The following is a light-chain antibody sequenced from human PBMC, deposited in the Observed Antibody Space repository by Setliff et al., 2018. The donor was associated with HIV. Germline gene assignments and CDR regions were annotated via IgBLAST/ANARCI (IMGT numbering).Light chain of an antibody. V-gene: IGLV2-14*01. CDR1: SSDVGGYNY. CDR2: EVS. CDR3: SSYTSSSTLNYV. Sequence: QSVLTQPASVSGSPGQSITISCTGTSSDVGGYNYVSWYQQHPGKAPKLMIYEVSNLPSGVPNRFSGSKSGNTASLTISGLQAEGEADYYCSSYTSSSTLNYVFGTGTKVTVL. J-gene: IGLJ1*01.